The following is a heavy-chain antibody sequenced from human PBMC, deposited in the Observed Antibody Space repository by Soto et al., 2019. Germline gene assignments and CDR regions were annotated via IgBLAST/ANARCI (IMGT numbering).Heavy chain of an antibody. CDR3: AIARVADAALDH. J-gene: IGHJ4*02. CDR2: MSYDGSAK. Sequence: GGSLRLSCAGSGFIFSNNGMHWVRQAPGKGLEWVAFMSYDGSAKFYADSVKGRFTISRDNSKSTLFLHMSNLRAEDTAMYYCAIARVADAALDHWGQGTLVTVSS. CDR1: GFIFSNNG. D-gene: IGHD6-6*01. V-gene: IGHV3-30*02.